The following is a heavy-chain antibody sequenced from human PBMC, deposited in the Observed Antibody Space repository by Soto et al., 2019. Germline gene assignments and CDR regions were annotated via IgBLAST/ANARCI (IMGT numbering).Heavy chain of an antibody. J-gene: IGHJ4*02. CDR1: GFTFSGHW. D-gene: IGHD3-10*01. CDR3: VSLSRTPDALLSFGDQ. V-gene: IGHV3-7*03. CDR2: IKEDGSEK. Sequence: EVQLVESGGGLVQPGGSLRLSCAASGFTFSGHWMSWVRQSPGKGLECVANIKEDGSEKYYVGSVKGRFTVSRDNAKNSLFLQMNSLRAEDTAVYYCVSLSRTPDALLSFGDQWGQGTLVIVSS.